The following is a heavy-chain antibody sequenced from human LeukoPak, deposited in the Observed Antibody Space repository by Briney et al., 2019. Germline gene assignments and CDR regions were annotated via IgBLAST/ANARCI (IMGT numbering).Heavy chain of an antibody. Sequence: ASVKVSCKASGYTFTSYYMHWVRQAPGQGLEWMGIINPSGGSTSYAQRFQGRVTMTRDTSTSTVYMELSSLRSEDTAVYYCARGTYYYDSSGYPFDPWGQGTLVTVSS. CDR1: GYTFTSYY. D-gene: IGHD3-22*01. J-gene: IGHJ5*02. CDR2: INPSGGST. V-gene: IGHV1-46*01. CDR3: ARGTYYYDSSGYPFDP.